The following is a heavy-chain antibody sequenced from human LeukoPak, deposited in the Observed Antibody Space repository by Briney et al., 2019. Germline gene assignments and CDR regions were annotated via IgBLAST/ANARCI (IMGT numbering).Heavy chain of an antibody. D-gene: IGHD3-22*01. CDR1: GYTFTGYY. CDR3: ARSYYDSSGYYYSDY. Sequence: GASVKVSCKASGYTFTGYYMHWVRQAPGQGLGWMGWINPNSGGTYYAQKFQGRVTMTRDTSISTAYMELSRLRSDDTAVYYCARSYYDSSGYYYSDYWGQGTLVTVSS. J-gene: IGHJ4*02. V-gene: IGHV1-2*02. CDR2: INPNSGGT.